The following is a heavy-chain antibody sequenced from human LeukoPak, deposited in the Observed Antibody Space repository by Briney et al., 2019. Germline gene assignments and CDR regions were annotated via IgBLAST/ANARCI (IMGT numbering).Heavy chain of an antibody. J-gene: IGHJ4*02. CDR2: ISSSTSYI. Sequence: GGSLRLSCAASGFTFSTYSMSWVRQAPGKGLEWVSSISSSTSYIYYADSMKGRFTISRDNAKNSLFLQMNSLRPEDTAVYYCARDPTVGVVISYTFDYWGQGTLVTVSS. V-gene: IGHV3-21*01. CDR3: ARDPTVGVVISYTFDY. CDR1: GFTFSTYS. D-gene: IGHD3-3*01.